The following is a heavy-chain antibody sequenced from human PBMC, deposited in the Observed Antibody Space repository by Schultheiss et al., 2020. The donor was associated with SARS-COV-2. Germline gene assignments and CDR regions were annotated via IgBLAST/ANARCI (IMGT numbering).Heavy chain of an antibody. CDR1: GYIFTSYS. V-gene: IGHV1-18*01. Sequence: ASVKVSCKTSGYIFTSYSFSWVRQAPGQGLEWMGWISAYSGNTNYAQKLQGRVTMTTDTSTNTAYMDLRSLRSDDTAVYYCARMGYYYYAMDVWGQGTTVTVSS. CDR3: ARMGYYYYAMDV. J-gene: IGHJ6*02. CDR2: ISAYSGNT.